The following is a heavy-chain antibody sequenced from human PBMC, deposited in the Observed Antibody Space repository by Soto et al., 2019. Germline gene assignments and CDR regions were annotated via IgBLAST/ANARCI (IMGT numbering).Heavy chain of an antibody. CDR2: IKNKADGGTT. Sequence: EVQLVESGGDLVKPGGCLRLSCAASGITFTNAWMSWVRQAPGKWLEWVGRIKNKADGGTTDYAAPVRGRFTISRDDSKNTLFLQLTSLETEDTAVYYCTTDPGDYEDFWGQGSMVTGSS. CDR3: TTDPGDYEDF. D-gene: IGHD4-17*01. CDR1: GITFTNAW. J-gene: IGHJ4*02. V-gene: IGHV3-15*01.